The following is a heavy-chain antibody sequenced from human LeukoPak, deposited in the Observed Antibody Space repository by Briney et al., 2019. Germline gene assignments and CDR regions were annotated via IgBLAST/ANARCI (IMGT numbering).Heavy chain of an antibody. D-gene: IGHD1-26*01. CDR1: SGSISSYY. Sequence: SETLSLTCTVASGSISSYYWSWIRQPPGKGLEWIGYIYYSGSTNYNPSLKSRVTISVDTSKNQFSLKLSSVTAADTAVYYCARDGLGGGSFDYWGQGTLVTVSS. CDR2: IYYSGST. V-gene: IGHV4-59*01. CDR3: ARDGLGGGSFDY. J-gene: IGHJ4*02.